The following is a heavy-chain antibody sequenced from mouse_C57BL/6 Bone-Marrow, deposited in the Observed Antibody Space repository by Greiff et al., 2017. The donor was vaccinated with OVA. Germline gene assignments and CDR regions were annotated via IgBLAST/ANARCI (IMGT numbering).Heavy chain of an antibody. J-gene: IGHJ2*01. D-gene: IGHD3-2*02. V-gene: IGHV1-81*01. CDR1: GYTFTSYG. Sequence: QVQLKQSGAELARPGASVKLSCKASGYTFTSYGISWVKQRTGQGLEWIGEIYPRSGNTYYNEKFKGKATLTADKSSSTAYMELRSLTSEDSAVYFCARKQLRLPYYFDYWGQGTTLTVSS. CDR3: ARKQLRLPYYFDY. CDR2: IYPRSGNT.